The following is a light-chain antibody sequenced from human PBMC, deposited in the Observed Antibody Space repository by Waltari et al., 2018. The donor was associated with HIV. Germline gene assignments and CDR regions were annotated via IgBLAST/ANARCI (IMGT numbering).Light chain of an antibody. CDR2: GNN. CDR1: SSNLGARFD. Sequence: SVLTQPPSVSGAPGQRVTIPCTGRSSNLGARFDVHWYQQLPGTAPKLLIYGNNNRPSGVPDRFSGSKSGTSASLAITGLQAEDEADYYCQSYDSSLSGSVFGGGTKLTVL. CDR3: QSYDSSLSGSV. V-gene: IGLV1-40*01. J-gene: IGLJ2*01.